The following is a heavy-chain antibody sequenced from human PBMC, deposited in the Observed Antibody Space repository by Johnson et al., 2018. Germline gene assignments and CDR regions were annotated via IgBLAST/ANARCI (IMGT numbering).Heavy chain of an antibody. Sequence: VQLQESGGGLVQXGGSXRLXCAASGFTFSNYWMHWVRQAPGKGLVWVSRINSDGSRTTYADSVKGRLTISRDNSKNTLYPQMNSLRAEDTAVYYCARSRSDSYVIDIWGQGTMVTVSP. CDR1: GFTFSNYW. J-gene: IGHJ3*02. CDR2: INSDGSRT. D-gene: IGHD3-16*01. CDR3: ARSRSDSYVIDI. V-gene: IGHV3-74*01.